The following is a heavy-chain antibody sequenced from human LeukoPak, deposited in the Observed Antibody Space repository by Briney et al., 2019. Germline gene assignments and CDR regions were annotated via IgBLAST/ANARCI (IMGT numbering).Heavy chain of an antibody. J-gene: IGHJ5*02. Sequence: PSETLSLACTVSGGSISSGGYYWSWIRQHPGKGLEWIGYIYYSGSTYYNPSLKSRVTISVDTSKNQFSLKLSSVTAADTAVYYCARGLLFSWFDPWGQGTLVTVSS. CDR2: IYYSGST. D-gene: IGHD2-21*02. CDR1: GGSISSGGYY. V-gene: IGHV4-31*03. CDR3: ARGLLFSWFDP.